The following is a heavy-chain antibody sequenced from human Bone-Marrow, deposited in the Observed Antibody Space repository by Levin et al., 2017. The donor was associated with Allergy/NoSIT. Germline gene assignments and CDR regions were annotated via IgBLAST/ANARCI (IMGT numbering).Heavy chain of an antibody. J-gene: IGHJ5*02. Sequence: GGSLRLSCKGSGYIFSNYWIGWVRQMPGKGLEWMGVGYPGDSDTRYSPSFQGQVTISFDKSINTAYLQWSSLEASDNATYYCARAPIMGSTSGWFDPWGQGTPVTVSS. CDR2: GYPGDSDT. CDR3: ARAPIMGSTSGWFDP. V-gene: IGHV5-51*01. CDR1: GYIFSNYW. D-gene: IGHD1-26*01.